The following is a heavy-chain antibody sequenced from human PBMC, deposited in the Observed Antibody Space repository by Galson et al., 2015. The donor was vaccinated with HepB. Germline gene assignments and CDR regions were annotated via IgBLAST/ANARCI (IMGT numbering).Heavy chain of an antibody. Sequence: SVKVSCKASGYTFTSYGISWVRQAPGQGLEWMGWISAYNGNTNYAQKLQGRVTMTTDTSTSTAYMELRSLRSDDTAVYYCARGLYGYSSGWSWDYWGQGTLVTVSS. CDR1: GYTFTSYG. D-gene: IGHD6-19*01. CDR3: ARGLYGYSSGWSWDY. CDR2: ISAYNGNT. J-gene: IGHJ4*02. V-gene: IGHV1-18*01.